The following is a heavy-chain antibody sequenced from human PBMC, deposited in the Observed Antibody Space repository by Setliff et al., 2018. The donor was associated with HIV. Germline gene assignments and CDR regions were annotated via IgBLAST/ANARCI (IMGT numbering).Heavy chain of an antibody. CDR2: INAGNDNT. V-gene: IGHV1-3*01. CDR3: AGGLASQKVPFDP. J-gene: IGHJ5*02. Sequence: ASVKVSCKASGYSFTKYVMHWVRQAPGQRLEWMGWINAGNDNTKYSQKFQGRVTITRDTSANTAYMELSSLRSEDTAVYYCAGGLASQKVPFDPWGQGTLVTVSS. CDR1: GYSFTKYV. D-gene: IGHD1-1*01.